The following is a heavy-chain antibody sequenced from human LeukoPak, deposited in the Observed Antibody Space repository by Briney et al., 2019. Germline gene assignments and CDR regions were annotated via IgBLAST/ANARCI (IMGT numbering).Heavy chain of an antibody. CDR1: GGSISSSSYY. J-gene: IGHJ5*02. Sequence: PSETLSLTCSVSGGSISSSSYYWGWIRQPPGKGLEWIGSIFSSGSTYYNPSLKSRVTILVDTSKNQFSLKPNSVTAADTAVYYCARRFPIAPAFDPWGQGTLVTVSS. V-gene: IGHV4-39*01. CDR2: IFSSGST. D-gene: IGHD6-13*01. CDR3: ARRFPIAPAFDP.